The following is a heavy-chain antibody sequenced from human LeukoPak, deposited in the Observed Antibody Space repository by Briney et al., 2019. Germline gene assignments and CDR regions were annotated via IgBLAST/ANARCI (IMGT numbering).Heavy chain of an antibody. CDR3: TRGSSGRRDN. CDR2: MNPNSGNT. V-gene: IGHV1-8*01. Sequence: ASVKVSCKASGYTFTFCDFNWVRHAHGQGLEWMGWMNPNSGNTGYGQSFQGRITMTRDISIGTAYMELSNLTSEDTAIYYCTRGSSGRRDNWGQGTLVTVSA. CDR1: GYTFTFCD. J-gene: IGHJ4*02. D-gene: IGHD6-19*01.